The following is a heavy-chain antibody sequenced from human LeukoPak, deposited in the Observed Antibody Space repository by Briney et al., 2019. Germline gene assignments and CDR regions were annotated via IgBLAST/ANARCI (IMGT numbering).Heavy chain of an antibody. V-gene: IGHV3-7*01. J-gene: IGHJ3*02. D-gene: IGHD4-23*01. CDR2: IKQDGSEK. CDR1: GFTFSSYW. CDR3: ARDPSVGAFDI. Sequence: QPGGSLRLSXAASGFTFSSYWMSWVRQAPGKGLEWVANIKQDGSEKYYVDSVKGRFTISRDNAKNSLYLQMNSLRAEDTAVYYCARDPSVGAFDIWGQGTMVTVSS.